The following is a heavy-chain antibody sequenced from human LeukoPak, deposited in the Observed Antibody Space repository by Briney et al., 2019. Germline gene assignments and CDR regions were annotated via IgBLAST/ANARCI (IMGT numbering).Heavy chain of an antibody. D-gene: IGHD2-2*01. V-gene: IGHV4-30-4*01. CDR1: GGSISSGDYY. CDR3: ARDRYCSSTSCHNPYGMDV. Sequence: PSQTLSLTCTVSGGSISSGDYYWSWIRQPPGTGLEWIGCIYYSGSTYYNPSLKSRVTISVDTSKNQFSLKLSSVTAADTAVYYCARDRYCSSTSCHNPYGMDVWGQGTTVTVSS. CDR2: IYYSGST. J-gene: IGHJ6*02.